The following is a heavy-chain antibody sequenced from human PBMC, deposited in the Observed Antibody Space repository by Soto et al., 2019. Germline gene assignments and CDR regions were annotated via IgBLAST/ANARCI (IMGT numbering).Heavy chain of an antibody. V-gene: IGHV3-64D*06. CDR1: GFTFSSFS. CDR2: MSSDGGRI. Sequence: GGSLRLSCSASGFTFSSFSMHWVRQSPGKGLEYVSHMSSDGGRIYYADSVKGRFTISRDNSKNMLYLQMSSLRPDDSAVYYCVKSRGGANQDFLDWGQGTQVTVSS. CDR3: VKSRGGANQDFLD. D-gene: IGHD2-15*01. J-gene: IGHJ4*02.